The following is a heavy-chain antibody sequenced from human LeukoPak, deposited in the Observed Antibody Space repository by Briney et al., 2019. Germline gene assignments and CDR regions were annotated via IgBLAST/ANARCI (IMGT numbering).Heavy chain of an antibody. CDR3: VRESASGGYYDYYYGMDV. D-gene: IGHD1-26*01. J-gene: IGHJ6*02. CDR1: GFTFSSYG. CDR2: IWYDGSNK. Sequence: GGSLRLSCAASGFTFSSYGMHWVRQAPGKGLDWVAVIWYDGSNKYYADSVKSRFTISRDNSKNTLYLQMNSLRAEDTAVYYCVRESASGGYYDYYYGMDVWGQGTTVTVSS. V-gene: IGHV3-33*01.